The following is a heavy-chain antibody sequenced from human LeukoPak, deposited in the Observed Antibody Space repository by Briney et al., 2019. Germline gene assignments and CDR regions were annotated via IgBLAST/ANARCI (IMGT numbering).Heavy chain of an antibody. J-gene: IGHJ4*02. CDR2: ISGSGGST. CDR1: GFTFSSYA. CDR3: VREDTPATANY. D-gene: IGHD2-21*02. Sequence: GGSLRLSCAASGFTFSSYAMSWVRQAPGKGLEWVSAISGSGGSTYYADSVKGRFTISRDNSKDTLFLQMHSLRPGDTAIYYCVREDTPATANYWGQGTLVTISS. V-gene: IGHV3-23*01.